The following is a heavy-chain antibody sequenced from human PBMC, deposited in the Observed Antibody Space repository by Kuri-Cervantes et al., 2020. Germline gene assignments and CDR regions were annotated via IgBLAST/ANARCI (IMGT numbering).Heavy chain of an antibody. D-gene: IGHD2-15*01. CDR2: INPNSGGT. CDR1: GYTFTGYY. Sequence: ASVKVSCKASGYTFTGYYMHWVRQAPGQGLEWMGWINPNSGGTNYAQKFQGRATMTRDTSISTAYMELSRLRSDDTAVYYCARGRGGAGGGSSYGMDVWGQGTTVTVSS. V-gene: IGHV1-2*02. J-gene: IGHJ6*02. CDR3: ARGRGGAGGGSSYGMDV.